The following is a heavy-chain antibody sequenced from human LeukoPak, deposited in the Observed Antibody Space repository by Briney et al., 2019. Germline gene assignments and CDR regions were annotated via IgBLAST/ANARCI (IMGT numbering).Heavy chain of an antibody. CDR2: INHSGST. J-gene: IGHJ4*02. CDR1: GGSFSGYY. CDR3: ARGVRGSGSYYRTDY. Sequence: PSETLPLTCAVYGGSFSGYYWSWIRQPPGKGLEWIGEINHSGSTNYNPSLKSRVTISVDTSKNQFSLKLSSVTAADTAVYYCARGVRGSGSYYRTDYWGQGTLVTVSS. D-gene: IGHD1-26*01. V-gene: IGHV4-34*01.